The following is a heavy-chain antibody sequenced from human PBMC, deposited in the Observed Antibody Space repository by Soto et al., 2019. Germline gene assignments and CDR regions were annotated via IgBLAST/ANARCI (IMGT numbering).Heavy chain of an antibody. V-gene: IGHV3-23*01. Sequence: EVRLLESGGGLVQPGGSLRLSCAASGFTFSVYAMSWVRQAPGKGLEWVSGISGSGDSTHYADSVKGRFTVSRDNSKGMLYLQTNSLRAEATAIYYCAKALYGGFTYWGQGTVVTVSS. J-gene: IGHJ4*02. CDR2: ISGSGDST. CDR1: GFTFSVYA. D-gene: IGHD3-10*01. CDR3: AKALYGGFTY.